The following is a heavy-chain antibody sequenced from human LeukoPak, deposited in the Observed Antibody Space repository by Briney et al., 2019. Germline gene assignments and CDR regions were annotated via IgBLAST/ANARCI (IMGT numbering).Heavy chain of an antibody. V-gene: IGHV3-21*01. J-gene: IGHJ5*02. D-gene: IGHD3-22*01. CDR3: ARESTNYYDSSGYLA. CDR1: GFTFSSYN. Sequence: GGSLRLSCAASGFTFSSYNMNWVRQAPGKGLEWVSSISSSSNYIYYADSVKGRFTISRDNAKNSLYLQMNSLRAEDTAVYYCARESTNYYDSSGYLAWGQGTLVTVSS. CDR2: ISSSSNYI.